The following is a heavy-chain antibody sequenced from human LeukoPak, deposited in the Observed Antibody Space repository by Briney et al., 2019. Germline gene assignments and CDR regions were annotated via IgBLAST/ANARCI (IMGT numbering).Heavy chain of an antibody. Sequence: PGGSLRLSCAASGFTFSSYWMSWVRQAPGKGLEWVANIKQDGSEKYYVDSVKGRFTISRDNAKNSLYLQMNSLRAEDTAVYYCASGVDFGVLIFPPDYWGQGTLVTVSS. V-gene: IGHV3-7*01. CDR3: ASGVDFGVLIFPPDY. D-gene: IGHD3-3*01. J-gene: IGHJ4*02. CDR2: IKQDGSEK. CDR1: GFTFSSYW.